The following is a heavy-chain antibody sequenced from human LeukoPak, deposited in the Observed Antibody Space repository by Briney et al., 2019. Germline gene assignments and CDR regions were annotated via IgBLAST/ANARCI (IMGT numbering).Heavy chain of an antibody. Sequence: GGSLRLSCAASGFTFSSYAMSWVRQAPGKGLEWVSAISGSGGSTYYADSVKGRFTISRDNSKNTPYLQMNSLRAEDTAVYYCAGGGYGDYYYFDYWGQGTLVTVSS. CDR3: AGGGYGDYYYFDY. J-gene: IGHJ4*02. CDR1: GFTFSSYA. V-gene: IGHV3-23*01. D-gene: IGHD4-17*01. CDR2: ISGSGGST.